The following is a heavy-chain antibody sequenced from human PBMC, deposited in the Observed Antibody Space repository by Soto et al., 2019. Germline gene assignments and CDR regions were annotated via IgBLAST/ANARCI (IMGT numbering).Heavy chain of an antibody. D-gene: IGHD6-19*01. J-gene: IGHJ4*02. V-gene: IGHV4-59*01. CDR2: IYYSGST. CDR1: GGSIGSYY. Sequence: PSETLSLTCTASGGSIGSYYWSWIRQPPGKGLEWIGYIYYSGSTNYNPSLKSRLTISVDTSKNQFSLKLSSVTAADTAVYYCATSSRYSSGSFDQWGQGALVTVSS. CDR3: ATSSRYSSGSFDQ.